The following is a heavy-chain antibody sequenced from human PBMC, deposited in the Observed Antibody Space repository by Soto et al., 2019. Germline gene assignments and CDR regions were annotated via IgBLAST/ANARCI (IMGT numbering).Heavy chain of an antibody. CDR2: TSSSGATI. CDR3: ARVGVGSLDALDL. Sequence: EEQLAESGGGWVQPGGSLRLSCAAYGFTVSSFEMNWGRQGPGKRLEWVSYTSSSGATIYYADSVKGRFTISRDNAKNTLYLQMNSLRVEDTAVYYCARVGVGSLDALDLWGQGTMVTVSS. V-gene: IGHV3-48*03. D-gene: IGHD1-26*01. J-gene: IGHJ3*01. CDR1: GFTVSSFE.